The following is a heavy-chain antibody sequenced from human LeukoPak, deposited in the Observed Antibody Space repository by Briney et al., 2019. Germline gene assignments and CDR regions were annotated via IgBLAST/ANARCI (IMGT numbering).Heavy chain of an antibody. J-gene: IGHJ3*02. D-gene: IGHD6-6*01. CDR2: ISSSSSYI. CDR3: ARDIRYSSSSGRDAFDI. CDR1: GFAFSSYS. Sequence: GGSLRLSCAASGFAFSSYSMNWVRQAPGKGLEWVSSISSSSSYIYYADSVKGRFTISRDNAKNSLYLQMNSLRAEDTAVYYCARDIRYSSSSGRDAFDIWGQGTMVTVSS. V-gene: IGHV3-21*01.